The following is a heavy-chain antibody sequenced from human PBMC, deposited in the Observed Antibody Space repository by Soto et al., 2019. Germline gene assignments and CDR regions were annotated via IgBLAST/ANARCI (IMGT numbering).Heavy chain of an antibody. Sequence: PSETLSLTCTVSGGSISSYYWSWIRQPPGKGLEWIGYIYYSGSTNYNPSLKSRVTISVDTSKNQFPLKLSSVTAADTAVYYCASSVVVVAATPYYYGMDVWGQGPTVTVSS. CDR1: GGSISSYY. D-gene: IGHD2-15*01. J-gene: IGHJ6*02. CDR2: IYYSGST. CDR3: ASSVVVVAATPYYYGMDV. V-gene: IGHV4-59*01.